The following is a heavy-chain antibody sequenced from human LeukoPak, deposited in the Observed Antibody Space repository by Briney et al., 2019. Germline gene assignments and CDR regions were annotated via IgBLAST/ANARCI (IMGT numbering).Heavy chain of an antibody. J-gene: IGHJ3*02. CDR2: INPNSGGT. V-gene: IGHV1-2*02. D-gene: IGHD3-22*01. CDR1: GYTFTGYY. Sequence: GASVKVSCKASGYTFTGYYMHWVRQAPGQGLEWMGWINPNSGGTNYAQKFQGRVTMTRHTSISTAYVELSRLRSDDTAVYYCARGVTMIVVDPDAFDIWGQGTMVTVSS. CDR3: ARGVTMIVVDPDAFDI.